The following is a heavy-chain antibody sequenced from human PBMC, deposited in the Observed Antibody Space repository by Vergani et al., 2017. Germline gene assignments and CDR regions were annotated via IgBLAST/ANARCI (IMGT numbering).Heavy chain of an antibody. V-gene: IGHV3-74*01. J-gene: IGHJ4*02. CDR2: INSDGSST. CDR1: GFTFSSYW. D-gene: IGHD3-22*01. Sequence: EVQLVESGGGLVQPGGSLRLSCAASGFTFSSYWMHWVRQAPGKGLVWVSRINSDGSSTSYADSVKGRFTISRDNAKNTLYLQMNSLRAEDTAVYYCARGQYYYDSSGLLDYWGQGTLVTVSS. CDR3: ARGQYYYDSSGLLDY.